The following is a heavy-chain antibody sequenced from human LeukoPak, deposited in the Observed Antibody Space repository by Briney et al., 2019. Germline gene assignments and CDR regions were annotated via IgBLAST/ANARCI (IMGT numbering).Heavy chain of an antibody. V-gene: IGHV3-23*01. J-gene: IGHJ4*02. Sequence: PGGSLRLSCAASGFTFSSYAMSWVRQAPGKGLEWVSAISGSGGSTYYADSVKGRFTISRDNAKNSLYLQMNSLRAEDTAVYYCARLGINPYYFDYWGQGTLVTVSS. CDR3: ARLGINPYYFDY. CDR2: ISGSGGST. CDR1: GFTFSSYA. D-gene: IGHD3-16*01.